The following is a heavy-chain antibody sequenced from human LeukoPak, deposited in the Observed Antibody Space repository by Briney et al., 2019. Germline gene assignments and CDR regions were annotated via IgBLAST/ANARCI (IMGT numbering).Heavy chain of an antibody. D-gene: IGHD3-9*01. Sequence: SETLSLTCSVSGDSINSGFCYWAWIRQPPGKGLEWIGTIYYSGSAGSTYYNPSLKSRVTISVDTSKNQFSLNLSSVTAADTAIYYCARHLYDKTGRPLDSWGQGTLVTVSS. CDR2: IYYSGSAGST. J-gene: IGHJ4*02. CDR1: GDSINSGFCY. V-gene: IGHV4-39*01. CDR3: ARHLYDKTGRPLDS.